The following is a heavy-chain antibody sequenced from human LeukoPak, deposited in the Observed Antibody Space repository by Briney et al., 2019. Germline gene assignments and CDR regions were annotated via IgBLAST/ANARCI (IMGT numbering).Heavy chain of an antibody. Sequence: GGSLRLSCAASGFTFSNSWMSWVRQAPGKGLEWVATIKPDGSAQYYVDSVKGRFTISRDNANNMLYLQMNSLSAEDTALYYCVRDRYFDWSDAFDDWGQGTMVTVSS. CDR2: IKPDGSAQ. V-gene: IGHV3-7*01. CDR1: GFTFSNSW. J-gene: IGHJ3*01. CDR3: VRDRYFDWSDAFDD. D-gene: IGHD3-9*01.